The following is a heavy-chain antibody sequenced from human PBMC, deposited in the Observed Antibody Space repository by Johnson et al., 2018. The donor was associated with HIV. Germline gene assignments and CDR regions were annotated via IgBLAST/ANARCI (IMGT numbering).Heavy chain of an antibody. CDR3: ARDTGDGLQRGAFDI. Sequence: EVQLVESGGGLVQPGGSLRLSCAASGFTFSSYWMSWVRQAPGKGLEWVANIKQDGSEKYYVDSVKGRFTISRDNAKNSLYLQMNSLRAEDTAVYYCARDTGDGLQRGAFDIWGQGTVVTVSS. J-gene: IGHJ3*02. D-gene: IGHD5-24*01. V-gene: IGHV3-7*01. CDR2: IKQDGSEK. CDR1: GFTFSSYW.